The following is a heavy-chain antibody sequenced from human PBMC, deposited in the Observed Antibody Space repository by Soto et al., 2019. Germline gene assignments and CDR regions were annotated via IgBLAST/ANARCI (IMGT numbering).Heavy chain of an antibody. CDR1: GFTFSSYA. J-gene: IGHJ4*02. Sequence: EVQLLESGGGLEQPGGSLRLSCAASGFTFSSYAMNWVLQAPGKGLECVSAISGRGGSTYYADSVKGRFTISRDNTKNKLYLQMNSLRAEDTDLDYCAKGDPNVWSCYSGVLLNYCGQETLVTVSS. CDR3: AKGDPNVWSCYSGVLLNY. CDR2: ISGRGGST. V-gene: IGHV3-23*01. D-gene: IGHD3-3*01.